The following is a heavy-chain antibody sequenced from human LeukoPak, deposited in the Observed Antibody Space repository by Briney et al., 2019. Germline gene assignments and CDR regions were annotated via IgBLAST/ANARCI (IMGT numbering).Heavy chain of an antibody. CDR1: GFTFSSYW. D-gene: IGHD1-26*01. Sequence: PGGSLRLSCAASGFTFSSYWMSWVRQAPGKGLEWVADIKQDGSEKYYVDSVKGRFTISRDNAKNSLYLQRNSLRVEDTAVFYCARVGATSGYAFDIWGQGTMVTVSS. CDR2: IKQDGSEK. CDR3: ARVGATSGYAFDI. V-gene: IGHV3-7*01. J-gene: IGHJ3*02.